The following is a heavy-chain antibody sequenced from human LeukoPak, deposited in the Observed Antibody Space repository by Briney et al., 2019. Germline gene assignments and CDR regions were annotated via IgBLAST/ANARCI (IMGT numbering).Heavy chain of an antibody. CDR1: GYTFNSYG. CDR3: ARVGVEGASCYDY. J-gene: IGHJ4*02. CDR2: ISAYNGNT. Sequence: ASVKVSCKASGYTFNSYGITWVRQAPGQGLEWMGWISAYNGNTNYAQKFQGRVTMTRDTSISTAYMELSRLRSDDTAVYYCARVGVEGASCYDYWGQGTLVTVSS. V-gene: IGHV1-18*01. D-gene: IGHD2-2*01.